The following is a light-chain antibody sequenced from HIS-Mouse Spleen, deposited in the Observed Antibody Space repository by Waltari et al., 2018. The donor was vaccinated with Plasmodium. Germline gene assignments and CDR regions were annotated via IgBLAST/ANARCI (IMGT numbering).Light chain of an antibody. Sequence: QSALTQPRSVSGSPGQSVTIPCTGTSSDVGGYNYVSWYQQHPGKAPKLMIYDVSKRPSGVPDRFSGYKSGNPASLTISGLQAEDEADYYCCSYAGSYTYVFGTGTKVTVL. CDR1: SSDVGGYNY. CDR2: DVS. V-gene: IGLV2-11*01. J-gene: IGLJ1*01. CDR3: CSYAGSYTYV.